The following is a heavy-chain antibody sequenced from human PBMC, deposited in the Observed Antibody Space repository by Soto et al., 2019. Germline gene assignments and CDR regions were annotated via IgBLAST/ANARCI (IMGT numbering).Heavy chain of an antibody. CDR1: GASISSDS. D-gene: IGHD2-21*01. CDR3: AREQGLGVISPYFDY. Sequence: QVQLQESGPGLVKPSETLSLTCTVSGASISSDSWNWIRRSPGKGLEWIGYIRHSGDTNYSPSLRSRVTISNDPPTNQFSLKLTAVTAADTAVYYCAREQGLGVISPYFDYWGQGILVTVSP. V-gene: IGHV4-59*01. J-gene: IGHJ4*02. CDR2: IRHSGDT.